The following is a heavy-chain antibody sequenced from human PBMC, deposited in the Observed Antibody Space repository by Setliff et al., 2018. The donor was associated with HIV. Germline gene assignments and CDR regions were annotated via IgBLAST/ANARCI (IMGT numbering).Heavy chain of an antibody. CDR3: AREQYHFVVDYYYYYGMDV. J-gene: IGHJ6*02. V-gene: IGHV4-61*02. D-gene: IGHD2-15*01. Sequence: SETLSLTCTVSGGSINSGAYLWAWIRQPAGKGLEWIGRIFRAGNATYNPSLKSRAILSVDTSQNQFSLQLKHVAAADTAIYCCAREQYHFVVDYYYYYGMDVWGQGNTVTVS. CDR1: GGSINSGAYL. CDR2: IFRAGNA.